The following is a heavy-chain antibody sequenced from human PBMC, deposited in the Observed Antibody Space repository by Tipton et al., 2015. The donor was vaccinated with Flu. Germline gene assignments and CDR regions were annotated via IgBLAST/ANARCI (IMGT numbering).Heavy chain of an antibody. CDR1: GGSISSYY. Sequence: TLSLTCTVSGGSISSYYWSWIRQPPGKGLEWIGYIYYSGSTNYNPSLKSRVTISVDTSKNQFSLNLTSVTAADTAVYYCARSIRGSDWFDPWGQGTLVTVSS. CDR2: IYYSGST. V-gene: IGHV4-59*12. CDR3: ARSIRGSDWFDP. D-gene: IGHD3-10*01. J-gene: IGHJ5*02.